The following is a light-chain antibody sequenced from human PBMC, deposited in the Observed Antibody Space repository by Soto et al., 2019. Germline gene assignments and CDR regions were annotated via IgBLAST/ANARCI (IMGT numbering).Light chain of an antibody. J-gene: IGKJ3*01. V-gene: IGKV3D-15*01. CDR2: GAS. CDR1: ESVGTH. Sequence: DIVMTQSPATLSVSPGEGATLSCRASESVGTHLAWYQQNPGQAPRLLVYGASTRATGIPARFSGGGSGAEVTLTITCLQSEDFAIYYCQQYHDWPLTFGPGTRVDIK. CDR3: QQYHDWPLT.